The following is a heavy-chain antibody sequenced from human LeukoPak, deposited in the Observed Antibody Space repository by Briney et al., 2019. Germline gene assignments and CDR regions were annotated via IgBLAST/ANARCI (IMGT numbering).Heavy chain of an antibody. J-gene: IGHJ4*02. V-gene: IGHV3-73*01. D-gene: IGHD6-6*01. CDR3: TTALRRGPRYSSSPLPFDY. CDR2: IRSKANSYAT. Sequence: GGSLRLSCAASGFTFSGSAMHWVRQASGKGLEWVGRIRSKANSYATAYAASVKGRFTISRDDSKNTAYLQMNSLKTEDTAVYYCTTALRRGPRYSSSPLPFDYWGQGTLVTVSS. CDR1: GFTFSGSA.